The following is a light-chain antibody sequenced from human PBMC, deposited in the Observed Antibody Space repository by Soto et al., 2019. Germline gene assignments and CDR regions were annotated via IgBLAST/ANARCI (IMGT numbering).Light chain of an antibody. CDR2: AAS. CDR3: QQRYSSIT. V-gene: IGKV1-39*01. Sequence: DIQMTQPPSSLSASVGDRVTITCRASQSISNYLNWYQQKPGKAPKLLIYAASSLQSGVPSRFSGSGSGTDFTLTISSLQPEDFATYYCQQRYSSITFGQGTRLQIK. J-gene: IGKJ5*01. CDR1: QSISNY.